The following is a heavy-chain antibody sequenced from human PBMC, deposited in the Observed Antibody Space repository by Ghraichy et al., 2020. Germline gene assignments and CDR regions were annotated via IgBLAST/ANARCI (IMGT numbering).Heavy chain of an antibody. CDR1: KFTFTSYS. J-gene: IGHJ5*02. V-gene: IGHV3-21*01. CDR3: ARESSHCSSTSCYSWFDP. Sequence: AGSLRLSCAASKFTFTSYSMNWVRQAPGKGLEWVSSISSSSTYIYYADSVKGRFTISRDNARNSLYLQMNILRAEDTAVYYCARESSHCSSTSCYSWFDPWGQGTLVTVSS. D-gene: IGHD2-2*01. CDR2: ISSSSTYI.